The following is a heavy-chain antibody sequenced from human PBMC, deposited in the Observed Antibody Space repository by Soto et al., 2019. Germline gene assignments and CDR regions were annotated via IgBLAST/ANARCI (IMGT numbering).Heavy chain of an antibody. CDR1: GGSSSSYY. CDR3: ARDRVAAAGTGDWFDP. D-gene: IGHD6-13*01. Sequence: ATLSLTCTFSGGSSSSYYWSWIRQPAGKGLEWIGRIYTSGSTNYNPSLKSRVTMSVDMSKNQFSLKLSSVTAADTAVYYCARDRVAAAGTGDWFDPWGQGTLVTGSS. J-gene: IGHJ5*02. CDR2: IYTSGST. V-gene: IGHV4-4*07.